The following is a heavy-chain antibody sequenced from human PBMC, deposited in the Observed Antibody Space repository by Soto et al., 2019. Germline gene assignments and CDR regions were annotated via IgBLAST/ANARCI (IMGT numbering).Heavy chain of an antibody. Sequence: QVQLVQSGAEVKKPGASVKVSCKASGYTFTSYGISWVRQAPGQGLEWMGWISAYNGNTNYAQKLQGRVTMTTDTSASTAYMELRSLRSDDTAVYYCARDDRYDFWSGYYAGHDYWGQGTLVTVSS. J-gene: IGHJ4*02. CDR2: ISAYNGNT. CDR1: GYTFTSYG. V-gene: IGHV1-18*01. D-gene: IGHD3-3*01. CDR3: ARDDRYDFWSGYYAGHDY.